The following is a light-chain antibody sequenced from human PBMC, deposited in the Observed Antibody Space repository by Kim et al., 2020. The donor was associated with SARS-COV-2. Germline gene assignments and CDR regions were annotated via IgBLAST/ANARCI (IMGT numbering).Light chain of an antibody. CDR1: KFGVKY. Sequence: SYELTQPPSVSVSPGQTATITCSGGKFGVKYACWYQQQPCQSPVLVIYQDSKRHSAIPVRLRGSTSGNTATLTIRGTQAMYEADSYCQSSDSSSELFGTG. CDR3: QSSDSSSEL. CDR2: QDS. J-gene: IGLJ1*01. V-gene: IGLV3-1*01.